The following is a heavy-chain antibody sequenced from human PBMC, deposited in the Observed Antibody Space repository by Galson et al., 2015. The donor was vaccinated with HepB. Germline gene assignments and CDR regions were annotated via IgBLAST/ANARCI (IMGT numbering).Heavy chain of an antibody. CDR2: IKEDGSMK. CDR3: ARDWSDWSGVGVGIDY. D-gene: IGHD3-3*01. J-gene: IGHJ4*02. V-gene: IGHV3-7*01. Sequence: SLRLSCAASGFTFSHYWMSWVRQAPGKGLEWVANIKEDGSMKYYVDSVKGRFIISGDNTKNSVYLQMNSLRAEDTAVYFCARDWSDWSGVGVGIDYWGQGILVTVSS. CDR1: GFTFSHYW.